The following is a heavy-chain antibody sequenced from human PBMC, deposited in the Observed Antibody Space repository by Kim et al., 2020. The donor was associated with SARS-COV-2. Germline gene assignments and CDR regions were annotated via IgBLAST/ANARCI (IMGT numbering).Heavy chain of an antibody. V-gene: IGHV3-13*01. CDR2: IGTAGDT. Sequence: GGSLRLSCAASGFTFSSYDMHWVRQATGKGLEWVSVIGTAGDTYYPGSVKGRFTISRENAKNYLYLQMNSLRAGDTAVYYCARAGYDSSGYYPHFDYWGQGTLVTVSS. CDR3: ARAGYDSSGYYPHFDY. J-gene: IGHJ4*02. CDR1: GFTFSSYD. D-gene: IGHD3-22*01.